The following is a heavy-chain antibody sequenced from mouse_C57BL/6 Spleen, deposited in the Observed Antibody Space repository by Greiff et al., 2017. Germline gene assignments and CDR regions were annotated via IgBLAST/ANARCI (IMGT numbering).Heavy chain of an antibody. Sequence: QVQLQQPGAELVRPGSSVKLSCKASGYTFTSYWMHWVKQRPIQGLEWIGNIDPSDSETHYNQKFKDKATLTVDKSSSTAYMRLSSLTSEDSAVYYCAREDGSDGAWVAYWGQGTLVTVSA. CDR2: IDPSDSET. CDR1: GYTFTSYW. CDR3: AREDGSDGAWVAY. D-gene: IGHD2-2*01. J-gene: IGHJ3*01. V-gene: IGHV1-52*01.